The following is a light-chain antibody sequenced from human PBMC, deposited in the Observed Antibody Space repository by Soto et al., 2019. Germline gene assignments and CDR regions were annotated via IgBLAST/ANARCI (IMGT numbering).Light chain of an antibody. CDR1: QSVSSSN. V-gene: IGKV3-20*01. J-gene: IGKJ1*01. CDR2: GAS. CDR3: KQYGSSPWT. Sequence: LLTQSPGALSSSPGARATLSYRASQSVSSSNLAWYQQKPGQAPRLLIYGASSRATGIPARFSGSASGTDFTLTINRLEPEDFAVFYCKQYGSSPWTVGQGTKVDI.